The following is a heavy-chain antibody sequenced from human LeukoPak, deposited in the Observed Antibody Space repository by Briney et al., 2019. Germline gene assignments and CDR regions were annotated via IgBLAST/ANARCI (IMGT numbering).Heavy chain of an antibody. J-gene: IGHJ5*02. D-gene: IGHD3-16*01. CDR3: ARHWGNWFDP. Sequence: SETLSLTCTVSGGSISSGSYYWGWIRQPPGKGLEGIGNVYYSGSTYYSGNTYYNPSLKSRVAISVDTSKNHFSLKLSSVTAADTAVYFCARHWGNWFDPWGQGTLLTVSS. CDR1: GGSISSGSYY. V-gene: IGHV4-39*01. CDR2: VYYSGSTYYSGNT.